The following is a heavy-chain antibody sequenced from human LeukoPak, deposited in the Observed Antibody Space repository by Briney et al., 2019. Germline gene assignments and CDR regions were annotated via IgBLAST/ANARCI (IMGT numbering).Heavy chain of an antibody. CDR3: ARTGRGYDFWSGSYYHMDV. CDR2: ISSSGSTI. CDR1: GFTFSIYE. V-gene: IGHV3-48*03. J-gene: IGHJ6*03. Sequence: GSLRLSFAASGFTFSIYEMNWVRQAPGKGLEWVSYISSSGSTIYYADSVKGRFTISRDNAKNSLYLQMNSLGAEDTAVYYCARTGRGYDFWSGSYYHMDVWGKGNTVTVSS. D-gene: IGHD3-3*01.